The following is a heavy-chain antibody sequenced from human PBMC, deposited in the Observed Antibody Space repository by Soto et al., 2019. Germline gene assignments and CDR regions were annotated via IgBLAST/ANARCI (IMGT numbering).Heavy chain of an antibody. V-gene: IGHV4-59*12. Sequence: LSLTCSVSGGTISSYYWSWIRQPPGKGLEWIGYIYSRGTTSYNPSLKSRATILVDTSKNQFSLRLTSVTATDTAVYYCATGRISRGLDVWGQGTTVTVSS. CDR2: IYSRGTT. CDR1: GGTISSYY. CDR3: ATGRISRGLDV. J-gene: IGHJ6*02.